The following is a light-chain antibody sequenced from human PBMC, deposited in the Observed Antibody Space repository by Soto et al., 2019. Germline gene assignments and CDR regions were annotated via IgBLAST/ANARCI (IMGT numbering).Light chain of an antibody. V-gene: IGKV1-5*01. CDR1: QSISTW. J-gene: IGKJ1*01. CDR3: QQYNSYST. Sequence: DIQMTQSPSTLSASVGDRVTITCRASQSISTWLAWYQQKPGKAPKLLIYDASSLESGVPSRFSGSGSGTEFTLIISRLQPVDFASYYCQQYNSYSTFGQGTKVEIK. CDR2: DAS.